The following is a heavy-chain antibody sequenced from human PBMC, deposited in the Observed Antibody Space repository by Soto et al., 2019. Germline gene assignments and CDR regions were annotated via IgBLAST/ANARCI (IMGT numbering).Heavy chain of an antibody. Sequence: SETLSLTCGVSGGSVNSGSYSWSWIRQSPGKGLECNGVVFYSGTTKYNPSLRGRVTISVDRPKNQFSVKVTSVTAADTATYYCARDTAYYSGNAGYYYYGFDFWGQGTTVTVSS. D-gene: IGHD3-10*01. V-gene: IGHV4-61*01. CDR1: GGSVNSGSYS. CDR3: ARDTAYYSGNAGYYYYGFDF. J-gene: IGHJ6*02. CDR2: VFYSGTT.